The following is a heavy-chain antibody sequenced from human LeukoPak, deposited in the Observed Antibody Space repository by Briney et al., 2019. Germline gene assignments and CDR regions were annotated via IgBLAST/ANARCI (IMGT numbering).Heavy chain of an antibody. CDR1: GGTFSGYY. CDR2: INHSGST. D-gene: IGHD6-13*01. J-gene: IGHJ5*02. CDR3: ARFVISAAGVLWFDP. Sequence: SETLTLTCAVYGGTFSGYYWSWIRQPPGKGLEWIGEINHSGSTNYNPSLKSRVTISVGTSKNQFSLKLSSVTAADTAVYYCARFVISAAGVLWFDPWGQGTLVTVSS. V-gene: IGHV4-34*01.